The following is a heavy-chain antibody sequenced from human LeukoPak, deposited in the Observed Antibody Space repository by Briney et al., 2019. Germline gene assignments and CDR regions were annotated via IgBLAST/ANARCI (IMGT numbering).Heavy chain of an antibody. V-gene: IGHV3-30*04. CDR1: GFTFSSYA. J-gene: IGHJ6*02. D-gene: IGHD4-17*01. Sequence: PGGSLRLSCAASGFTFSSYAMHWVRQAPGKGLEWVAVISYDGSNKYYADSVKGRFTISRGNSKNTLYLQMNSLRAEDTAVYYCARGDYGDYRATNYYYYYGMDVWGQGTTVTVSS. CDR2: ISYDGSNK. CDR3: ARGDYGDYRATNYYYYYGMDV.